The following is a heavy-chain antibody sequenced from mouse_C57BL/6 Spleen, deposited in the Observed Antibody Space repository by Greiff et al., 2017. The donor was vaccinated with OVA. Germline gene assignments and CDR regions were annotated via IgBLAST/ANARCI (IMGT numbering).Heavy chain of an antibody. Sequence: QVQLQQSGAELVKPGASVKLSCKASGYTFTSYWMHWVKQRPGQGLEWIGMIHPNSGSTNYNEKFKSKATLTVDKSSSTAYMQLSSLTSEDSAVYYCAREGEYGNYVDWFAYWGQGTLVTVSA. CDR3: AREGEYGNYVDWFAY. CDR1: GYTFTSYW. J-gene: IGHJ3*01. D-gene: IGHD2-1*01. V-gene: IGHV1-64*01. CDR2: IHPNSGST.